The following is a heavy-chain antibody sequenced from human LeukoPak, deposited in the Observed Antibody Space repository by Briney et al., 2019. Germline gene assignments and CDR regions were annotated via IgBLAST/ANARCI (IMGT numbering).Heavy chain of an antibody. CDR3: TRGYRSANY. J-gene: IGHJ4*02. D-gene: IGHD5-18*01. CDR1: GFTFSSAW. CDR2: IKSKTDGGTT. Sequence: GGSLRLTCAASGFTFSSAWMSWVRQAPGKGLEWVGRIKSKTDGGTTDYAAPVKGRFTISRDDSEDTLYLEMNSLKTEDTAVYYCTRGYRSANYWGQGTLVTVSS. V-gene: IGHV3-15*01.